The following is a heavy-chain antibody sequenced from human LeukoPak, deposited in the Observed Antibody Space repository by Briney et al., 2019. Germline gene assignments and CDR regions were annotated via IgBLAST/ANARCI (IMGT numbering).Heavy chain of an antibody. Sequence: GGSLRLSCAASGFTFSTYAMSWVRQAPGKGLEWVSAISGSDSSSYYADSVKGRFTISRDNSKNTLYLQMNSLRAEDTAVYYCARGYDYGDYVGDFDYWGQGTLVTVSS. D-gene: IGHD4-17*01. CDR3: ARGYDYGDYVGDFDY. CDR2: ISGSDSSS. J-gene: IGHJ4*02. CDR1: GFTFSTYA. V-gene: IGHV3-23*01.